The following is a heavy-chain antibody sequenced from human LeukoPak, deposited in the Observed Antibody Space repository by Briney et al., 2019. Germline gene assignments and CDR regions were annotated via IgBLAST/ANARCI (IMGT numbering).Heavy chain of an antibody. CDR2: IYSDNT. Sequence: GGSLRLSCTVSGFTVSSNSMSWVRQAPGKGLEWVSFIYSDNTHYSDSVKGRFTISRDNSKNTLYLQMNSLRAEDTAVYYCARHEYSNSWSPPGYFDLWGRGTLITASS. CDR1: GFTVSSNS. D-gene: IGHD6-13*01. CDR3: ARHEYSNSWSPPGYFDL. J-gene: IGHJ2*01. V-gene: IGHV3-53*01.